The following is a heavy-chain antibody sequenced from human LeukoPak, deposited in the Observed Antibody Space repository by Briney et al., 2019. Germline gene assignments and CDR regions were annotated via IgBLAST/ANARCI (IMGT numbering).Heavy chain of an antibody. J-gene: IGHJ4*02. CDR1: GGSFSGYY. V-gene: IGHV4-34*01. Sequence: PSETLSLTCAVYGGSFSGYYWSCIRQSPGKGLEWIGEISHSGKTNYNPSLKSRVTISVDTSKNQFSLKLSSVTAADTAVYYCARGRGAVRHTLGAGHPEDFDNWGQGTLVTVSS. CDR2: ISHSGKT. D-gene: IGHD2/OR15-2a*01. CDR3: ARGRGAVRHTLGAGHPEDFDN.